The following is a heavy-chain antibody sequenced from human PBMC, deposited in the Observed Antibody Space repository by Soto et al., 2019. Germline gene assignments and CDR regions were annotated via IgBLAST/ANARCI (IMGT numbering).Heavy chain of an antibody. Sequence: PGESLKISCKGSVYIFTSYYINWVRQMPGKGLEWMGRIDPSDSYTNYSPSFQGHVTISADKSIRTAYLQWSSLKTSDTAMYYCAMLAVYYYDSSGYYQASDAFDIWGQGTMVTVSS. J-gene: IGHJ3*02. D-gene: IGHD3-22*01. CDR2: IDPSDSYT. CDR1: VYIFTSYY. V-gene: IGHV5-10-1*01. CDR3: AMLAVYYYDSSGYYQASDAFDI.